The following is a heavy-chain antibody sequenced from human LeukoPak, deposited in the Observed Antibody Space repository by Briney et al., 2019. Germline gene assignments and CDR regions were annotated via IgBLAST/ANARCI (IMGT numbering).Heavy chain of an antibody. J-gene: IGHJ4*02. V-gene: IGHV3-23*01. CDR3: ASIFYSIDYIFDY. CDR2: ISGSGGST. Sequence: GGSLRLSCAASGFTFSSYAMSWVRQAPGKGLEWVSAISGSGGSTYYADSVKGRFTISRDNSKNTLYLQMNSLRAEDTAVYYCASIFYSIDYIFDYWGQGTLVTVSS. D-gene: IGHD3-22*01. CDR1: GFTFSSYA.